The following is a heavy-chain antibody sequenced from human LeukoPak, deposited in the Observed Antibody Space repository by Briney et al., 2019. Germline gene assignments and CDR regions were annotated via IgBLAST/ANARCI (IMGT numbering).Heavy chain of an antibody. J-gene: IGHJ4*02. CDR2: TSSSGSTI. D-gene: IGHD3-3*01. Sequence: GGSLRLSCAASGFTFSSYEMNWVRQAPGKGLEWVSYTSSSGSTIYYADSVKGRFTNSRDNAKNSLYLQMNSLRAEDTAVYYCARGWGKRSYYDFWSGLPRDYWGQGTLVTVSS. CDR3: ARGWGKRSYYDFWSGLPRDY. V-gene: IGHV3-48*03. CDR1: GFTFSSYE.